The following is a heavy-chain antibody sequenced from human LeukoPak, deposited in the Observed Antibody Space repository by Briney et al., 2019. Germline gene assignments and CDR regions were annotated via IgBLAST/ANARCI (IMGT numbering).Heavy chain of an antibody. D-gene: IGHD3-16*02. CDR1: GGTFSSYA. V-gene: IGHV1-69*01. Sequence: SVKVSCKASGGTFSSYAISWVRQAPGQGLEWTGGIIPIFGTANYAQKFQGRVTITADESTGTAYMELNSLRSEDTAVYYCASTYMITFGGVIVPHPHYFDCWGQGTLVTVSS. J-gene: IGHJ4*02. CDR2: IIPIFGTA. CDR3: ASTYMITFGGVIVPHPHYFDC.